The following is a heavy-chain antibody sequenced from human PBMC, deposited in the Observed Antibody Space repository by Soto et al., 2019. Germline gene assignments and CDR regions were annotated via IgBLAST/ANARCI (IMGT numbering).Heavy chain of an antibody. J-gene: IGHJ5*02. CDR1: GGSISSSSYY. Sequence: QLQLQESGPELVKPSETLSLTCTVSGGSISSSSYYWGWIRQPPGKGLERIGSIYYSGSTYYNPSLKSRVTISVDTSKNQFSLKLSSVTAADTAVYYCARQASLPDWFDPWGQGTLVTVSS. CDR3: ARQASLPDWFDP. V-gene: IGHV4-39*01. CDR2: IYYSGST.